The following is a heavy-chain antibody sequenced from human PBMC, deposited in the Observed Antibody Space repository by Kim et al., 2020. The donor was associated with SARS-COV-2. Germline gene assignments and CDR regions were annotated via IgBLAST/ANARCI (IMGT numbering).Heavy chain of an antibody. J-gene: IGHJ4*02. V-gene: IGHV3-30*18. Sequence: GGSLRLSCAASGFTFSSYGMHWVRQAPGKGLEWVSAISYDGSNQYYGDSVKGRFTMSRDNSKNTLYLQMNSLRAEDTAVYYCAKDPLVRGVAGGLDYWGQGTLVTVSS. CDR1: GFTFSSYG. CDR3: AKDPLVRGVAGGLDY. D-gene: IGHD3-10*01. CDR2: ISYDGSNQ.